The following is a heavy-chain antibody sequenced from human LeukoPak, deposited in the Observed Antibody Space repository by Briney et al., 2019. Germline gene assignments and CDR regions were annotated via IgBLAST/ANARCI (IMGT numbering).Heavy chain of an antibody. Sequence: GGSLRLSCAASGFTFDDYAMHWVRQAPGKGLEWASGISWNSGSIGYADSVKGRFTISRDNAKKSLYLQMNSLSAEDTALYYCAKDTMRGSGSYAFDIWGQGTMVTVSS. CDR2: ISWNSGSI. CDR1: GFTFDDYA. J-gene: IGHJ3*02. D-gene: IGHD3-10*01. CDR3: AKDTMRGSGSYAFDI. V-gene: IGHV3-9*01.